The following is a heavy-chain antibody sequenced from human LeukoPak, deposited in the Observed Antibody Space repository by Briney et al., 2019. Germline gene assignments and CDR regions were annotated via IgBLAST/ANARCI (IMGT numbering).Heavy chain of an antibody. J-gene: IGHJ5*02. V-gene: IGHV3-7*03. CDR1: GFTFSSYW. Sequence: GGSLRLSCAASGFTFSSYWMSWVRQAPGKGLEWVANIKQDGGEKYYVDSVKGRFTISRDNAKNSLYLQMNSLRAEDTAVYYCAKAYYDILTGYLFDPWGQGTLVTVSS. D-gene: IGHD3-9*01. CDR2: IKQDGGEK. CDR3: AKAYYDILTGYLFDP.